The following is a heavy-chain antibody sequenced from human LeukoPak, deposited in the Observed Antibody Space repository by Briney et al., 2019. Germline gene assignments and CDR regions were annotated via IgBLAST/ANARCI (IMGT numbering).Heavy chain of an antibody. CDR3: AKDRAPSGSFGLDY. D-gene: IGHD1-26*01. Sequence: GGSLRLSCAASGFTFDDYAMHWVRQAPGKGLEWVSGISGSGDSTYYADSVKGRFTISRDNSKNTLYLQMNSLRAEDTAVYYCAKDRAPSGSFGLDYWGQGTLVTVSS. CDR2: ISGSGDST. CDR1: GFTFDDYA. V-gene: IGHV3-23*01. J-gene: IGHJ4*02.